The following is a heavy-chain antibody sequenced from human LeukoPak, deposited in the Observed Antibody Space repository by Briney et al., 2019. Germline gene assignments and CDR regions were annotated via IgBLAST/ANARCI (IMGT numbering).Heavy chain of an antibody. Sequence: GGSLRLSCAASGFTFSDYGMHWVRQAPGKGLEWVAIIWYDGSNKYYAESVKGRFTISRDNSKNTLYLQMNSLRAEDTAIYYCARDGAYRTGWYYCENWGQGTLVTVSS. CDR3: ARDGAYRTGWYYCEN. CDR1: GFTFSDYG. CDR2: IWYDGSNK. V-gene: IGHV3-33*01. D-gene: IGHD6-13*01. J-gene: IGHJ4*02.